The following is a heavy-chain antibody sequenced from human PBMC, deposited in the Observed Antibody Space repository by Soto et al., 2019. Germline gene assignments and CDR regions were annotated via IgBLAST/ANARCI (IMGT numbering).Heavy chain of an antibody. Sequence: QVQLQESGPGLVKPSQTLSLTCTVSGGSISSGDYYWSWIRQPPGKGLEWIGYIYYSGSTYYNPSLKRRVTISVDTSKNQFSLKLSSVTAADTAVYYCARVRGGFGNTHWYFDLWGRGTLVTVSS. CDR2: IYYSGST. CDR1: GGSISSGDYY. J-gene: IGHJ2*01. CDR3: ARVRGGFGNTHWYFDL. V-gene: IGHV4-30-4*01. D-gene: IGHD3-10*01.